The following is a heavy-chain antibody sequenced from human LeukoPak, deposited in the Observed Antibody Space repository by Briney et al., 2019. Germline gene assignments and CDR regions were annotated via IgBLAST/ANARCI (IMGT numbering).Heavy chain of an antibody. V-gene: IGHV1-8*01. CDR3: ARFLYSGSYSRLSLGSDV. CDR2: MNPNSGNT. D-gene: IGHD1-26*01. CDR1: GSTVSIYD. J-gene: IGHJ6*04. Sequence: ASVKLSCKASGSTVSIYDINWVRQATGQGLEWMGWMNPNSGNTGYAQKFQGRVTMTRNTSISTAYMELSSMRSEDTAVYYCARFLYSGSYSRLSLGSDVWGKGTTVTVSS.